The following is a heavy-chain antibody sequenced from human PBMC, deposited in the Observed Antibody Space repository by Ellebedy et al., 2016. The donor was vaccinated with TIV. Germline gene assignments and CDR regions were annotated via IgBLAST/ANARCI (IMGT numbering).Heavy chain of an antibody. CDR3: ATTTPDDAFDI. V-gene: IGHV4-61*01. D-gene: IGHD1-14*01. CDR2: IYHTGTT. Sequence: SETLSLXXTVSGDSIRSGSHYWSWIRQPPGKGLEWIGYIYHTGTTKYNPSLNSRVSISIDTSKIQFSLKLTSVTAADTAVYYCATTTPDDAFDIWGQGTMVTVSS. CDR1: GDSIRSGSHY. J-gene: IGHJ3*02.